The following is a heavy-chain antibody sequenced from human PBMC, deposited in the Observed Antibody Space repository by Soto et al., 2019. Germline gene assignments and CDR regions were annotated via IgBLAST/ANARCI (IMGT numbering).Heavy chain of an antibody. Sequence: ASVMVSCKASGYTFTSYGISWVRQAPGQGLEWMGWISAYNGNTNYAQKLQGRVTMTTDTSTSTAYMELRSLRSDDTAVYYCARCLSFSFGGVILDDYWGQGTLVTVSS. V-gene: IGHV1-18*01. D-gene: IGHD3-16*02. CDR3: ARCLSFSFGGVILDDY. J-gene: IGHJ4*02. CDR1: GYTFTSYG. CDR2: ISAYNGNT.